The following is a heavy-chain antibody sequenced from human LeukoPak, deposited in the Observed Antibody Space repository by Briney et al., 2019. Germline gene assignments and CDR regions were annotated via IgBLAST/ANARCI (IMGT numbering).Heavy chain of an antibody. CDR1: GGSFSGYY. CDR3: ARGYRARPVLYYYYMDV. CDR2: INHSGST. V-gene: IGHV4-34*01. D-gene: IGHD6-6*01. J-gene: IGHJ6*03. Sequence: SETLSLTCAVYGGSFSGYYWSWIRQPPGKGLEWIGEINHSGSTNYNPSLKSRVTISVDTSKNQFSLKLSSVTAADTAVYYCARGYRARPVLYYYYMDVWGKGTTVTVSS.